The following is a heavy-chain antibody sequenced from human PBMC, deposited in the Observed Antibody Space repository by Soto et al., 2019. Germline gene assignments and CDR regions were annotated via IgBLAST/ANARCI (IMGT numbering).Heavy chain of an antibody. CDR3: ARDRRPSIYSGLAV. CDR2: IDGSSATT. D-gene: IGHD2-2*01. CDR1: GFTFSDYA. J-gene: IGHJ6*02. V-gene: IGHV3-23*01. Sequence: EVQLLESGGGLVQPGGSLRLSCAASGFTFSDYAMSWVRQAPGKGLAWVSAIDGSSATTNYADSVKGRFTISRDNSKNTLFLHMSGLRAEDTAVYYCARDRRPSIYSGLAVWGQGTPVIVSS.